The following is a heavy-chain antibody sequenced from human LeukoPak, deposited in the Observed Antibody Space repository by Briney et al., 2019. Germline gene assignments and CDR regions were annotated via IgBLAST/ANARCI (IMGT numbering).Heavy chain of an antibody. CDR3: ARRYCSGGSCYPNWFDP. D-gene: IGHD2-15*01. J-gene: IGHJ5*02. Sequence: PSETLSLTCTVSGGSISSYYWSWIRQPPGKGLGWIGYIYYSGSTNYNPSLKSRVTISVDTSKNQFSLKLSSVTAADTAAYYCARRYCSGGSCYPNWFDPWGQGTLVTVSS. CDR2: IYYSGST. CDR1: GGSISSYY. V-gene: IGHV4-59*01.